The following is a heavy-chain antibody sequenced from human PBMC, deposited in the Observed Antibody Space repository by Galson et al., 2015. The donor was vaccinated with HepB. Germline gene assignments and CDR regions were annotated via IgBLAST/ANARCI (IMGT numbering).Heavy chain of an antibody. V-gene: IGHV3-7*03. D-gene: IGHD3-10*01. CDR3: ARDSPNYYYGSGSLDY. Sequence: SLRLSCAASGFTFSSYWMSWVRQAPGKGLEWVANIKQDGSEKYYVDSVKGRFTISRNNAKNSLYLQMNSLRAEDTAVYYCARDSPNYYYGSGSLDYWGQGTLVTVSS. CDR1: GFTFSSYW. J-gene: IGHJ4*02. CDR2: IKQDGSEK.